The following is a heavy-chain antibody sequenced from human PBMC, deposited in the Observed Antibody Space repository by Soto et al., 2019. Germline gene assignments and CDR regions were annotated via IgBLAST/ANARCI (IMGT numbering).Heavy chain of an antibody. V-gene: IGHV3-23*01. D-gene: IGHD4-17*01. CDR1: GFTFSSYA. CDR2: ISGSGGST. CDR3: AKEDRQDYFDAFDV. Sequence: EVQLLESGGGLVQPGESLRLSCAASGFTFSSYAMSWVRQAPGKGLEWVSTISGSGGSTYYADSVKGRFTISRDNSKSTLFLQMTSLRAEDTAVYYCAKEDRQDYFDAFDVWGKGTRVTVSS. J-gene: IGHJ3*01.